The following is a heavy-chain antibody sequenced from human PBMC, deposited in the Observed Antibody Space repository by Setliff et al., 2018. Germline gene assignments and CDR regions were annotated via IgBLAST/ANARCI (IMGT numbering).Heavy chain of an antibody. CDR2: INVSCGSA. CDR3: ARSYDSGFYHQRDAYDI. V-gene: IGHV1-46*01. CDR1: GYTFTRYY. D-gene: IGHD3-22*01. J-gene: IGHJ3*02. Sequence: ASVKVSCKASGYTFTRYYMYWVRQAPGQGLEGMGIINVSCGSASYAEKCQGRVNMTRDTSTSTIYTELDSMIYDDTAVYYCARSYDSGFYHQRDAYDIWGQGTMVTVSS.